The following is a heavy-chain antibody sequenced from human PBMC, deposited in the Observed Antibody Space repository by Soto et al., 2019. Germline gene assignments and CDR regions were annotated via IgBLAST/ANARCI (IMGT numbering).Heavy chain of an antibody. D-gene: IGHD1-26*01. J-gene: IGHJ3*02. CDR1: GFTFRSYA. CDR2: IRGSDDST. CDR3: AKREVSLDAFDI. V-gene: IGHV3-23*01. Sequence: GGSLRLSCADSGFTFRSYAMSWVRQAPGKGLEWVSTIRGSDDSTYYADSVKGRFTISRDNSKNTLYLQMNSLRDEDTAIYYCAKREVSLDAFDIWGQGTKVTVSS.